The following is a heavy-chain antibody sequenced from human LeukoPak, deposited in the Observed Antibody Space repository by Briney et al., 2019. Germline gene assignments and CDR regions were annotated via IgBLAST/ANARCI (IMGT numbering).Heavy chain of an antibody. Sequence: SETLSLTCTVSGGSISSSSYYWSWIRQPPGKGLEWIGEINHSGSTNYNPSLKSRVTISVDTSKNQFSLKLSSVTAADTAVYYCARLRGPRYYYYGMDVWGQGTTVTVSS. CDR3: ARLRGPRYYYYGMDV. V-gene: IGHV4-39*07. CDR1: GGSISSSSYY. J-gene: IGHJ6*02. D-gene: IGHD6-25*01. CDR2: INHSGST.